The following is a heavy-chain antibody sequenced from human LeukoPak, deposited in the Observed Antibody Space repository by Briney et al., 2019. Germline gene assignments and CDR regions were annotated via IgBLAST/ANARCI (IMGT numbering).Heavy chain of an antibody. J-gene: IGHJ4*02. V-gene: IGHV3-23*01. CDR3: VKDPNSSITFGGVIVS. D-gene: IGHD3-16*02. CDR1: GFTFSIYA. CDR2: ISGSGGST. Sequence: GGSLRLSCAASGFTFSIYAMSWVRQAPGKGLEWVSAISGSGGSTYYADSVRGRFTISRDNSKNTLYLQMNSLRAEDTAVYYCVKDPNSSITFGGVIVSWGQGTLVTVSS.